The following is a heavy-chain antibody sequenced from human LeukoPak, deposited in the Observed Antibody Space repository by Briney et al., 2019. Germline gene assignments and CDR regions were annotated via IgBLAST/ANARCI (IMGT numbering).Heavy chain of an antibody. V-gene: IGHV3-9*01. CDR3: AKDRYCTSSSCPIDY. J-gene: IGHJ4*02. D-gene: IGHD2-2*01. CDR2: INWKSDKI. Sequence: GRSLRLSCAGSGYSFDEYAMHWVRQAPGKGLEWVSGINWKSDKIGYADSVKGRFTISRDNSKNSLYLQMNSLRVVDTALYYCAKDRYCTSSSCPIDYWGQGTMVIVSS. CDR1: GYSFDEYA.